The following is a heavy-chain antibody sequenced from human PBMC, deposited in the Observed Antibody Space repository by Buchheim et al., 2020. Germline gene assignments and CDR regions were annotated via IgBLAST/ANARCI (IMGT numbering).Heavy chain of an antibody. CDR3: ARVRGSGWFYYSFDY. J-gene: IGHJ4*02. CDR1: GFTFSSHW. Sequence: EVQLVESGGGLVQPGGSLRLSCAASGFTFSSHWMSWVRQAPGKGLEWVANIKEDGSEKYYVDSVKGGFTISRGTARKSLYLQMNSLRAEDTAVYYCARVRGSGWFYYSFDYWGQGTL. V-gene: IGHV3-7*01. D-gene: IGHD6-19*01. CDR2: IKEDGSEK.